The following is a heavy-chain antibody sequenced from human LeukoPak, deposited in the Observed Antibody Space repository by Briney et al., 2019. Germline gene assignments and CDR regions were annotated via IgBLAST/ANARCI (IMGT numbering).Heavy chain of an antibody. J-gene: IGHJ3*02. Sequence: GGSLRLSCAACGFTFSDYYMSWIRQAPGKGLEWVSYISSSGTTIYYADSVKGRFTISRDNAKNSVNLQMNSLRAEDTAVYFCAREENLSDAFDIWGQGTMVTVSS. CDR2: ISSSGTTI. V-gene: IGHV3-11*01. CDR1: GFTFSDYY. CDR3: AREENLSDAFDI.